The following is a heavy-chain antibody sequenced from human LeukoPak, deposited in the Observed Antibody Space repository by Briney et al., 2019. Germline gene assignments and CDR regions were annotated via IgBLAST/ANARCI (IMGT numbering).Heavy chain of an antibody. D-gene: IGHD2-15*01. J-gene: IGHJ5*02. Sequence: GGSLRLSCAASGFNISKTYLMWARQAPGRRLEWVSVTYVGGASWYGDFVEGRFTISRDNSKNTVYLQMNGLRGDDTAIYYCARADSTKWWGLDPWGQGTQVTVAS. V-gene: IGHV3-53*01. CDR3: ARADSTKWWGLDP. CDR2: TYVGGAS. CDR1: GFNISKTY.